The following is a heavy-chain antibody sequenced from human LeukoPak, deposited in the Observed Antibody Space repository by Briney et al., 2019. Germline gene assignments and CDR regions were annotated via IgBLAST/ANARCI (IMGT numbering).Heavy chain of an antibody. J-gene: IGHJ5*02. CDR1: GFTFSSYA. CDR3: ARDSAPYSSSWYPRWFDH. CDR2: ISGSGGST. D-gene: IGHD6-13*01. Sequence: PGGFLRLSCAASGFTFSSYAMSWVRQAPGKGLEWVSAISGSGGSTYYADSVKGRFTISRDNAKKSLYLQMNSLRAEDTAVYYCARDSAPYSSSWYPRWFDHWGQGTLVTVSS. V-gene: IGHV3-23*01.